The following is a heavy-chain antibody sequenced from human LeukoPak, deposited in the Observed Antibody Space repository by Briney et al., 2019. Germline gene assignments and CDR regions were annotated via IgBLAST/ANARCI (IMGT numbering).Heavy chain of an antibody. D-gene: IGHD3-3*01. CDR2: IDVGNGNT. V-gene: IGHV1-3*01. J-gene: IGHJ5*02. CDR3: ARGERILRFWSGYYSGSWFDP. Sequence: ASVKVSCKASGYTFISYAMHWVRQAPGQRLEWMGWIDVGNGNTIYSQKFQGRVAITRDTSASTAYMELSSLRSEDTAVYYCARGERILRFWSGYYSGSWFDPWGQGTLVTVSS. CDR1: GYTFISYA.